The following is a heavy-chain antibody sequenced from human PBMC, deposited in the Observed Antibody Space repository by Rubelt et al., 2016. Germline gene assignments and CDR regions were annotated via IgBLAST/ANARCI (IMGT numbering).Heavy chain of an antibody. CDR3: ARDSTAGPATVWLK. CDR1: GYTFTSYG. Sequence: QVQLVQSGAEVKKPGASVKVSCKASGYTFTSYGISWVRQAPGQGLEWMGWISAYNGNTNYAQKLQGRVTRTTDKSSSTAYMELRSLGSDDTAVYYCARDSTAGPATVWLKWGQGTLVTVSS. D-gene: IGHD2-15*01. CDR2: ISAYNGNT. V-gene: IGHV1-18*01. J-gene: IGHJ4*02.